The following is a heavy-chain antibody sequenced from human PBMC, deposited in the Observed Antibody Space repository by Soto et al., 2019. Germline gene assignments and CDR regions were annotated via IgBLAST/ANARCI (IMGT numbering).Heavy chain of an antibody. Sequence: QVQLVQSGAEVKKPGSSVKVSCKASGGAFSDYAFSWVRQAPGQGLEWLGGIMPIFRTPDYAQKFQGRVTITGDESTRTAYMEMRSLRFDDTAIYYCASWLKGADIGNYYYGMDVWGQGTTVTV. CDR3: ASWLKGADIGNYYYGMDV. CDR2: IMPIFRTP. J-gene: IGHJ6*02. D-gene: IGHD2-15*01. CDR1: GGAFSDYA. V-gene: IGHV1-69*12.